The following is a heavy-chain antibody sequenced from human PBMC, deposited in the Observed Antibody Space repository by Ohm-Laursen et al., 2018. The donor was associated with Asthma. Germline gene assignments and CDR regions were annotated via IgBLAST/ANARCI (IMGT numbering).Heavy chain of an antibody. Sequence: SLRLSCTASGFTFSSYGMHWVRQAPGKGLEWVAVISYDGSNKYYADSVKGRFTISRDNSKNTLYLQMNSLRAEDTAVYYCAKDGGGRRDPNWFDPWGQGTLVTVSS. V-gene: IGHV3-30*18. CDR3: AKDGGGRRDPNWFDP. J-gene: IGHJ5*02. CDR1: GFTFSSYG. CDR2: ISYDGSNK. D-gene: IGHD2-15*01.